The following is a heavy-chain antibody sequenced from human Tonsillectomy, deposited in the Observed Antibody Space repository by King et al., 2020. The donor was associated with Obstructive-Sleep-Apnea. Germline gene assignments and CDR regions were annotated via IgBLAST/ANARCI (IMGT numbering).Heavy chain of an antibody. V-gene: IGHV1-24*01. CDR3: AGRGYAKYYFDY. Sequence: QLVQSGAEVKEPGASVKVSCKISGYTLTELSMHWVRQAPGKGLEWMGGFDPENGETFYAQNFQGRVIMTEDTSTDTAYMELSSLRSEDTAVYFCAGRGYAKYYFDYWGQGTLVTVSS. CDR2: FDPENGET. J-gene: IGHJ4*02. CDR1: GYTLTELS. D-gene: IGHD3-22*01.